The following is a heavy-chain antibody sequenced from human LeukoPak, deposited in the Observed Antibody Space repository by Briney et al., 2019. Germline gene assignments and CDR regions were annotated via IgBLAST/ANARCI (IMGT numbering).Heavy chain of an antibody. CDR3: AKVDPPIAVGAPGDAFDL. J-gene: IGHJ3*01. V-gene: IGHV1-18*01. D-gene: IGHD6-19*01. Sequence: SVKVSCKASGYSFSTFGITWVRQAPGQGLEWMGWISPYDDSTAYGQKFEGRVTMTRDISTNTAYMELRSLTSDDTALYYCAKVDPPIAVGAPGDAFDLWGQGTMVIVSS. CDR1: GYSFSTFG. CDR2: ISPYDDST.